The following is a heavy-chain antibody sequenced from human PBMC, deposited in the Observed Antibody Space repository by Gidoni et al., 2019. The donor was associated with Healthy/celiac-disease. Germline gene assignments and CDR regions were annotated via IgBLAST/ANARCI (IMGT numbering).Heavy chain of an antibody. J-gene: IGHJ4*02. Sequence: EVQLVESGGGLVQPGRSLRLSCAASGFTFDHYAMHWVRQAPGKGLEWVSGISWNSGSIGYADSVKGRFTISRDNAKNSLYLQMNSLRAEDTALYYCAKDIKANYDFWSGYFDYWGQGTLVTVSS. CDR2: ISWNSGSI. CDR1: GFTFDHYA. D-gene: IGHD3-3*01. CDR3: AKDIKANYDFWSGYFDY. V-gene: IGHV3-9*01.